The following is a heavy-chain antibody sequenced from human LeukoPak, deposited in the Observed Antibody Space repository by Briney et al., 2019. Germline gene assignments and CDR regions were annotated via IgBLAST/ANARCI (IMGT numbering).Heavy chain of an antibody. CDR3: AKDGVMSTVSYYYYMDV. D-gene: IGHD4-11*01. CDR2: ISGSGGGT. J-gene: IGHJ6*03. Sequence: GGSLRLSCAASGFTFSSYAMSWVRQAPGKGLEWVSGISGSGGGTYYADSVKGRFTISRDNSKNTLYLQMNSLRAEDTAVYYCAKDGVMSTVSYYYYMDVWGKGTTVTVSS. CDR1: GFTFSSYA. V-gene: IGHV3-23*01.